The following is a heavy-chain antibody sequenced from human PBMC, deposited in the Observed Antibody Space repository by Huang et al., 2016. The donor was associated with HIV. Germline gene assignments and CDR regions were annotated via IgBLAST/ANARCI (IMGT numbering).Heavy chain of an antibody. J-gene: IGHJ4*02. Sequence: EVQLVESGGGLVKSGRSVRLSCPASGFPFGDYAMSWFRQAPGKGLEWVGFMRRKSCGGKTEYAASVKGRFTISRDDSKSIAYLQMNSLKIEDTAVYYCTRENYDFWSGYYKYYFDYWGQGTLVTVSS. CDR2: MRRKSCGGKT. D-gene: IGHD3-3*01. CDR3: TRENYDFWSGYYKYYFDY. V-gene: IGHV3-49*05. CDR1: GFPFGDYA.